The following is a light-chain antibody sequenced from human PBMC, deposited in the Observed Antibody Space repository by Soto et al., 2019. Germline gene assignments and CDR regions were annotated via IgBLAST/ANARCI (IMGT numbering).Light chain of an antibody. CDR2: GAS. J-gene: IGKJ2*01. V-gene: IGKV3-20*01. Sequence: EIVLTQSPDTLSLSPGERATLSCRASQSVSSNYLAWYQHKPGQAPRLLIYGASSRPGGIPDKFSGSGSGTDFTLIINRLEPEDFAVYYCQQYGRSPYTFAQGTKVEI. CDR1: QSVSSNY. CDR3: QQYGRSPYT.